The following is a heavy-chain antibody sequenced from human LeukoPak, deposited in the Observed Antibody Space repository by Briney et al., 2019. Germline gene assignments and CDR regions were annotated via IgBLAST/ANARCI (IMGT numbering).Heavy chain of an antibody. CDR2: IRYDGSNK. D-gene: IGHD2-15*01. V-gene: IGHV3-30*02. CDR3: AKDRGSTYYFDY. CDR1: GFTFSSYG. Sequence: GGSLRLSCAASGFTFSSYGMHWVRQAPGKGLEWVAFIRYDGSNKYYADSVKGRFTISRDNSKNTLYLQMNSLRAEDTAVYYCAKDRGSTYYFDYWGQGTLVTVSP. J-gene: IGHJ4*02.